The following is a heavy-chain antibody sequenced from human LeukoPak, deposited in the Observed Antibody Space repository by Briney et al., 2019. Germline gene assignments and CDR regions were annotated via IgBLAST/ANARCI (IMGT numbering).Heavy chain of an antibody. CDR1: GYTFTSYG. D-gene: IGHD2-15*01. Sequence: VASVKVSCKASGYTFTSYGISWVRQAPGQGLEWMGWISAYNGNTNYAQKLQGRVTMTTDTSTSTAYMELRSLRSDDTAVYYCARDLYCSGGSCRGIYYYYGMDVWGQGTTVTVSS. CDR3: ARDLYCSGGSCRGIYYYYGMDV. CDR2: ISAYNGNT. V-gene: IGHV1-18*01. J-gene: IGHJ6*02.